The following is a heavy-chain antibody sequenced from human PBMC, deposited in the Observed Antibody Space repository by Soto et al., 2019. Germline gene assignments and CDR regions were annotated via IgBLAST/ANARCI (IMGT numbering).Heavy chain of an antibody. D-gene: IGHD3-9*01. V-gene: IGHV1-69*13. J-gene: IGHJ4*02. Sequence: ASVKVSCKASGGTFSSYSINWVRQAPGQGLEWMGGIIPIFGTANNAQKFQGRATITADESATTVYMELSSLRSEDTAVYYCARAPNILTVKYYFDYWGQGTLVTVSS. CDR1: GGTFSSYS. CDR3: ARAPNILTVKYYFDY. CDR2: IIPIFGTA.